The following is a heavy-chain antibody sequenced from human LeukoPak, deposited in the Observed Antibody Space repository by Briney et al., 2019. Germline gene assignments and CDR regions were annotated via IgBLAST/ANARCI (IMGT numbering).Heavy chain of an antibody. CDR1: GFTFSTYA. Sequence: PGGSLRLSCVASGFTFSTYAMNWVRQAPGKGLEWVSGIIGSAKSKYYADSVKGRFTISRDNSKNTLYLQMNSLRAEDTAVYYCAKFLPTHIVVANYYFDYWGQGTLVTVSS. J-gene: IGHJ4*02. CDR3: AKFLPTHIVVANYYFDY. V-gene: IGHV3-23*01. D-gene: IGHD2-21*01. CDR2: IIGSAKSK.